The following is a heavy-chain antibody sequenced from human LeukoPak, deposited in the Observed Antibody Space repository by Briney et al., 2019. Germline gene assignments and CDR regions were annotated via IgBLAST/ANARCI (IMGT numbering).Heavy chain of an antibody. J-gene: IGHJ5*02. V-gene: IGHV4-39*07. CDR2: IYYSGST. Sequence: PSQTLSLTCTVSGGSISSSSYYWGWIRQPPGKGLEWIGSIYYSGSTYYNPSLKSRVTMSVDTSKNHFSLKLSSVTAADTAVYYCARGKVYGSGTYTFDPWGQGTLVTVSS. D-gene: IGHD3-10*01. CDR3: ARGKVYGSGTYTFDP. CDR1: GGSISSSSYY.